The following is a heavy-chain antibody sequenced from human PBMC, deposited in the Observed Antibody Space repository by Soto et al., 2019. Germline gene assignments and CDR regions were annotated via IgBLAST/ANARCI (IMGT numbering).Heavy chain of an antibody. CDR1: GGSISTYY. CDR2: IYHSGST. CDR3: ARGYCSGGSCYRLSPNWFDP. V-gene: IGHV4-59*12. Sequence: SETLSLTCTVSGGSISTYYWSWIRQPPGKGLEWIGYIYHSGSTYYNPSLKSRVTISVDRSKNQFSLKLSSVTAADTAVYYCARGYCSGGSCYRLSPNWFDPWGQGTLVTVSS. J-gene: IGHJ5*02. D-gene: IGHD2-15*01.